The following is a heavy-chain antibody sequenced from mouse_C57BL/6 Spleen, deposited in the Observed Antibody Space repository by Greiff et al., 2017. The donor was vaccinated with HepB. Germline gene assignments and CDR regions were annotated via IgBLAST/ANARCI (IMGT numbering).Heavy chain of an antibody. V-gene: IGHV3-1*01. CDR1: GYSITSGYD. CDR2: ISYSGST. CDR3: AREDYSNYGYFDV. D-gene: IGHD2-5*01. J-gene: IGHJ1*03. Sequence: EVQLQQSGPGMVKPSQSLSLTCTVTGYSITSGYDWHWIRHFPGNKLEWMGYISYSGSTNYNPSLKSRISITHDTSKNHFFLKLNSVTTEDTATYYCAREDYSNYGYFDVWGTGTTVTVSS.